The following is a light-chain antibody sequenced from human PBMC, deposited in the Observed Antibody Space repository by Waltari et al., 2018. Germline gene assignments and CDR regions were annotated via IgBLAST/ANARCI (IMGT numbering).Light chain of an antibody. CDR3: QQYNSYPVT. Sequence: DIQMTQSPSTLYASIGDRVILTCRASQSISVWLAWFQQKPGRAPNCLIYKASTLQDGVPSRFSGSGSETEFNLTISGLQPDDCATYYYQQYNSYPVTFGGGTRVQVK. CDR1: QSISVW. V-gene: IGKV1-5*03. CDR2: KAS. J-gene: IGKJ4*01.